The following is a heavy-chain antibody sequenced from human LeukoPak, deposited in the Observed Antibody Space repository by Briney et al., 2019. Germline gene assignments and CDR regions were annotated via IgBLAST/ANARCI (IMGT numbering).Heavy chain of an antibody. J-gene: IGHJ4*02. CDR3: ARGYYGSGCYDY. CDR1: GYTLTGYY. Sequence: ASVKVSRKASGYTLTGYYMHWVRQAPGQGLEWMGRINPNSGGTNYAQKFQGRVTMTRDTSISTAYMELSRLRSDDTAVYYCARGYYGSGCYDYWGQGTLVTVSS. D-gene: IGHD3-10*01. CDR2: INPNSGGT. V-gene: IGHV1-2*06.